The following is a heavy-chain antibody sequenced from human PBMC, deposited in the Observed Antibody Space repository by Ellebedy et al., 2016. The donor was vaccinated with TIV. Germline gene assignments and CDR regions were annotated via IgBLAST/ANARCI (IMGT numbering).Heavy chain of an antibody. V-gene: IGHV1-2*02. CDR3: ARGGPDSGSGSALFYYGMDG. CDR1: GYTFTGYY. CDR2: INPHSGAT. D-gene: IGHD3-10*01. Sequence: AASVKVSCKASGYTFTGYYMHWVRQAPGQGLEWMGWINPHSGATNYAQKFQGRVTMTRDTSISTAYMELSRLRSDDTAVYYCARGGPDSGSGSALFYYGMDGWGQGTTVTVSS. J-gene: IGHJ6*02.